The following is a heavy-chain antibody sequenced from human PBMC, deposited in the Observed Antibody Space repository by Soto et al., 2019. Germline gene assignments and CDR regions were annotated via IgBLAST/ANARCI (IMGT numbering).Heavy chain of an antibody. Sequence: EVQLLESGGGLVQPGGSLRLSCAASGFTFGSYAMSWVRQAPGKGLEWVSGIVGSGGSTYYADSVKGRFTISRDISKNTLYLQMNSLRAEDTAVYYCAKIAGRYYESSGSPLPDAFDIWGQGTRVTVSS. V-gene: IGHV3-23*01. CDR2: IVGSGGST. CDR3: AKIAGRYYESSGSPLPDAFDI. J-gene: IGHJ3*02. D-gene: IGHD3-22*01. CDR1: GFTFGSYA.